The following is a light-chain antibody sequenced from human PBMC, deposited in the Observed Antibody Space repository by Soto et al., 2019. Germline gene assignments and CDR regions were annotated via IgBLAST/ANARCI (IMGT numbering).Light chain of an antibody. Sequence: QSALTQPPSASGSPGQSVTISCTGTSSDVGGYNSVSWYQQHPGKAPRLMIYEVSKRPLGVPDRFSGSKSGSTASLTVSGLQAEDEAYYYCSAYAGRVVFGGGTQLTVL. V-gene: IGLV2-8*01. J-gene: IGLJ2*01. CDR1: SSDVGGYNS. CDR2: EVS. CDR3: SAYAGRVV.